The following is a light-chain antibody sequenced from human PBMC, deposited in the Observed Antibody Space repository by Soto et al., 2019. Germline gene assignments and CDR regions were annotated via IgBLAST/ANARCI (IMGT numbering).Light chain of an antibody. CDR2: DAS. CDR3: QVYTSLPQT. CDR1: QSVGSDY. V-gene: IGKV3-20*01. Sequence: VLTQSPGTLSLSPGERATLSCRASQSVGSDYLAWYQQKPDQAPMLLIFDASRRATGLPDRFSGSGSGTDFTLTISRLEPEDFAVYYCQVYTSLPQTFGQGTKVELK. J-gene: IGKJ1*01.